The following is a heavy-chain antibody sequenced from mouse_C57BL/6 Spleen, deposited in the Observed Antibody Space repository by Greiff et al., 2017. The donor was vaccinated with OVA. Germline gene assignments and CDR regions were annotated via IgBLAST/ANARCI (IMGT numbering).Heavy chain of an antibody. D-gene: IGHD2-4*01. CDR1: GYSLTSGYY. Sequence: EVQVVESGPGLVKTSQSLSLTCSVTGYSLTSGYYWNWIRQFPGNKLEWMGYISYDGSNNYNPSLKNRISITRDTSKDQFFLKLKSVTTEDTATYYCARGDDYADWGQGTTLTVSS. CDR2: ISYDGSN. J-gene: IGHJ2*01. CDR3: ARGDDYAD. V-gene: IGHV3-6*01.